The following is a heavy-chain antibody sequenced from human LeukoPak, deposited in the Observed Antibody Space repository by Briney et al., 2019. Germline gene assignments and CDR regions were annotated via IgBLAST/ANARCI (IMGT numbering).Heavy chain of an antibody. CDR1: GFTFSTYG. J-gene: IGHJ5*02. D-gene: IGHD6-13*01. Sequence: PGGSLRLSCAASGFTFSTYGMSWVRQAPGKGLEWVSAISASGGSTYYADSVKGRFTISRDNSKNTLYLQMNSLRAEDTAIYYCAKENWYLYNNNWYRTWFDPWGQGTLVTVSS. CDR3: AKENWYLYNNNWYRTWFDP. CDR2: ISASGGST. V-gene: IGHV3-23*01.